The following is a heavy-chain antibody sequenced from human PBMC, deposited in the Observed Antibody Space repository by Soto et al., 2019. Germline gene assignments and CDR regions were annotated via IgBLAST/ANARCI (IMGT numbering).Heavy chain of an antibody. D-gene: IGHD1-1*01. V-gene: IGHV6-1*01. CDR1: GDSVSSNSAA. CDR2: TYYRSKWYN. Sequence: PSQTLSLTCAISGDSVSSNSAAWNWIRQSPSRGLEWLGRTYYRSKWYNDYSVSVKSRITNNPDTSKNQFSLQLNSVTPEDTAVYYCARDPESGESPSNGFDPWGQGTLVTVSS. J-gene: IGHJ5*02. CDR3: ARDPESGESPSNGFDP.